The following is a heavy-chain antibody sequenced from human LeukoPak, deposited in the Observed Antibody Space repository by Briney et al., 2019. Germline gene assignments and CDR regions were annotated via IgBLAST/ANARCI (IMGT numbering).Heavy chain of an antibody. CDR1: GGSISNSGHC. CDR3: ARKTPGTSVDV. V-gene: IGHV4-39*01. D-gene: IGHD3-10*01. CDR2: ITNTGGT. J-gene: IGHJ6*02. Sequence: PSETLSLTCTVSGGSISNSGHCWVWIRQPPGKGLEWIGTITNTGGTYSNPSLKSRVTISIDASKTQISLKLTSVTAADTAVFYCARKTPGTSVDVWGQGTPVTVSS.